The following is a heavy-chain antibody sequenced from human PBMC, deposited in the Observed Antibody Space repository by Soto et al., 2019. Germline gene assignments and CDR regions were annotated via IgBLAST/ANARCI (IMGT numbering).Heavy chain of an antibody. CDR1: GGSISSYY. CDR2: IYYSGST. J-gene: IGHJ3*02. D-gene: IGHD1-1*01. CDR3: ARDGATGTGGAFDI. Sequence: SETLSLTCTVSGGSISSYYWSWIRQPPGKGLEWIGYIYYSGSTNYNPSLKSRVTISVDTSKNQFSLKLSSVTAADTAVYYCARDGATGTGGAFDIWGQGTMVTVSS. V-gene: IGHV4-59*12.